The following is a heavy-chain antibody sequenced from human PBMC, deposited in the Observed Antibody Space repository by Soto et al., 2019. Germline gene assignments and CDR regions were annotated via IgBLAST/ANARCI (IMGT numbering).Heavy chain of an antibody. V-gene: IGHV3-48*03. J-gene: IGHJ6*02. CDR3: ARGYCSGGSCYGDYYYYGMDV. CDR1: GFTFSSYE. D-gene: IGHD2-15*01. Sequence: PGGSLRLPCAASGFTFSSYEMNWVRQAPGKGLEWVSYISSSGSTIYYADSVKGRFTISRDNAKNSLYLQMNSLRAEDTAVYYCARGYCSGGSCYGDYYYYGMDVWGQGTTVTVSS. CDR2: ISSSGSTI.